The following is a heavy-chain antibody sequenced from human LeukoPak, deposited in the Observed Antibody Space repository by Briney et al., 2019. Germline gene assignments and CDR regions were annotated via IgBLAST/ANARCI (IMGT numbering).Heavy chain of an antibody. V-gene: IGHV5-51*07. CDR3: ARRRPYCSSTSCFGRWFDP. Sequence: GESLKIFCKGSGYSFTSYWIGWVHQMPGKGLEWMGIIYPGDSDTRYSPSFQGQVTISADKSISTAYLQWSSLKASDTAMYYCARRRPYCSSTSCFGRWFDPWGQGTLVTVSS. D-gene: IGHD2-2*01. CDR2: IYPGDSDT. CDR1: GYSFTSYW. J-gene: IGHJ5*02.